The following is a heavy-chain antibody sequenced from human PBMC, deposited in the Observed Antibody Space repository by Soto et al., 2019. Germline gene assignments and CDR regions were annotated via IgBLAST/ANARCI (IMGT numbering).Heavy chain of an antibody. Sequence: QVQLVQSGAEVKKPGSSVKVSCKASGGTFSSYTISWVRQAPGQGLEWMGRIIPILGIANYAQKFQGRVTITADKTTSTAYMEMSSLRSEETAGYYCTRVDTAMVTPSFVYWGQGTLVTVSS. CDR1: GGTFSSYT. CDR3: TRVDTAMVTPSFVY. D-gene: IGHD5-18*01. J-gene: IGHJ4*02. CDR2: IIPILGIA. V-gene: IGHV1-69*02.